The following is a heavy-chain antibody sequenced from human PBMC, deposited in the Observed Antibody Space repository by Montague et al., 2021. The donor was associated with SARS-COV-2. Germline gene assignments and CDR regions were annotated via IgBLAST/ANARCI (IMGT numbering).Heavy chain of an antibody. D-gene: IGHD6-25*01. V-gene: IGHV4-59*12. J-gene: IGHJ4*02. CDR2: IYSSGSA. CDR3: ARVFRGQRLAFDF. CDR1: GSSITSYY. Sequence: SETLSLTCTVSGSSITSYYWSWIRQAPGKGLGWIAYIYSSGSASYNPSLRSRVTMSVDKSTNQFSLRLNSVTAADTAVYYCARVFRGQRLAFDFWGQGALVIVSS.